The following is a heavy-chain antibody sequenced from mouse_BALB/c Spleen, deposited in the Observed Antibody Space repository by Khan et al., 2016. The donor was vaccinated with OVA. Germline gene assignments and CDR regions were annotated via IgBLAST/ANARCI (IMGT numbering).Heavy chain of an antibody. Sequence: VQLQQSGPELVKPGASVKISCKASGYTFTDYNMHWVKQSHGQSLEGIGYIYPYNGGTGYNQKFKSKATLTVDNSSSTAYMELRSLTSEDSAVYYGARSRGPGYDYCFDYWGQGTTLTVSS. V-gene: IGHV1S29*02. CDR3: ARSRGPGYDYCFDY. CDR1: GYTFTDYN. J-gene: IGHJ2*01. D-gene: IGHD2-4*01. CDR2: IYPYNGGT.